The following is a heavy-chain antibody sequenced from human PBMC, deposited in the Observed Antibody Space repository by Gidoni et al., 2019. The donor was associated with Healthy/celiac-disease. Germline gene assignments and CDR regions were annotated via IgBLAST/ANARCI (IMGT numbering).Heavy chain of an antibody. V-gene: IGHV3-53*01. CDR2: IYSGGST. D-gene: IGHD3-3*01. J-gene: IGHJ6*02. CDR3: ARDSSDTYDFWSGYGMDV. Sequence: EVQLVESGGGLIQPGGSLRLSGAASGFTVSSNYMSWVRQAPGKGLEWVSVIYSGGSTYYADSVKGRFTISRDNSKNTLYLQMNSLRAEDTAVYYCARDSSDTYDFWSGYGMDVWGQGTTVTVSS. CDR1: GFTVSSNY.